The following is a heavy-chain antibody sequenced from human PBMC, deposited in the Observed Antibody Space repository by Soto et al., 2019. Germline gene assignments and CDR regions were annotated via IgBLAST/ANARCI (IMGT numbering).Heavy chain of an antibody. J-gene: IGHJ6*02. CDR3: ARLGGYCSGTSTSCYGFYGMDV. CDR1: GGSFSGYY. D-gene: IGHD2-2*01. Sequence: SETLSLTCAVYGGSFSGYYWTWIRQPPGTGLEWIGTFHHNENTYYNPSLGSRVTISVDTSKNQFSLRVTSVTVADTAVYYCARLGGYCSGTSTSCYGFYGMDVWGQGTTVTVSS. V-gene: IGHV4-34*01. CDR2: FHHNENT.